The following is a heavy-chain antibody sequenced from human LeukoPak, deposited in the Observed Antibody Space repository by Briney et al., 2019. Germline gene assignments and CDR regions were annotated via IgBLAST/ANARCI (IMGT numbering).Heavy chain of an antibody. CDR1: GFTFSSYS. V-gene: IGHV3-48*01. CDR2: ISSSSSTI. J-gene: IGHJ4*02. D-gene: IGHD1-26*01. Sequence: PGGSLRLSCAASGFTFSSYSMNWVRQAPGKGLEWVSYISSSSSTIHYADSVKGRFTISRDNAKNSLYLQMNSLRAEDTAVYYCARDQGDTSVDFDYWGQGTLVTVSS. CDR3: ARDQGDTSVDFDY.